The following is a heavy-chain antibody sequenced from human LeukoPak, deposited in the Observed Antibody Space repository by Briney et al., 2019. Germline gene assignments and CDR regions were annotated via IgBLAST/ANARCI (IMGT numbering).Heavy chain of an antibody. CDR2: IYSGGST. D-gene: IGHD2-15*01. J-gene: IGHJ4*02. CDR1: GFTVSSNY. CDR3: ARDLRPNSSAYGYFDY. V-gene: IGHV3-53*01. Sequence: GGSLRLSCAASGFTVSSNYMSWVRQAPGKGLEWVSVIYSGGSTYYADSVKGRFIISRDNSKNTLYLQMNSLRAEDPAVYYCARDLRPNSSAYGYFDYWGQGTLVTVSS.